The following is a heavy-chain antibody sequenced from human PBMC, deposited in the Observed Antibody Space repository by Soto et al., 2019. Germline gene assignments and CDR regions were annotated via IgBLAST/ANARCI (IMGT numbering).Heavy chain of an antibody. Sequence: ASVKVSCKASGYTFTGYYMHWVRQAPGQGLEWMGWINPNSGGTNYAQKFQGWVNMTRDTSISTAYMELSRLRSDDTAVYYCARDVSIFEGSGYYLPMGFEPWGQGTLVTVSS. CDR1: GYTFTGYY. J-gene: IGHJ5*02. CDR3: ARDVSIFEGSGYYLPMGFEP. D-gene: IGHD3-3*01. CDR2: INPNSGGT. V-gene: IGHV1-2*04.